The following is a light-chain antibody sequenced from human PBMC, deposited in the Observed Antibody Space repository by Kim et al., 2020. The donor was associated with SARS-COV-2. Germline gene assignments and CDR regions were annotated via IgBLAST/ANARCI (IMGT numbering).Light chain of an antibody. V-gene: IGKV1-33*01. Sequence: SVGDRVTITCQASQDMSNYLNWYQQKPGKAPKLLIYDASNLETGVPSRFSGSGSGTDFTFTISSLQPEDIATYYCQQYDNLPIFTFGPGTKVDIK. CDR1: QDMSNY. CDR2: DAS. CDR3: QQYDNLPIFT. J-gene: IGKJ3*01.